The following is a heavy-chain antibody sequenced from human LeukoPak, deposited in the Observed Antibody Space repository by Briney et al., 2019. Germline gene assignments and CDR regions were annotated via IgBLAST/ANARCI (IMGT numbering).Heavy chain of an antibody. D-gene: IGHD7-27*01. CDR3: ARSLGSFDY. CDR1: GYSISSGYY. CDR2: IYHSGST. V-gene: IGHV4-38-2*01. Sequence: SETLSLTCAVSGYSISSGYYWGWIRQPPGKGLEWIGSIYHSGSTYYNPSLKSRVTISVDTSKNQLSLKLSCVTAADTAVYYCARSLGSFDYWGQGTLVTVSS. J-gene: IGHJ4*02.